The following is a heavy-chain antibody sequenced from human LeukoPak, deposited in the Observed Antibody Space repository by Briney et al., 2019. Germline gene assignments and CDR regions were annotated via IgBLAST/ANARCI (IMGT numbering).Heavy chain of an antibody. CDR2: ITSDGGRT. CDR3: ARSRGLDVHYYYYMDV. CDR1: GFTFSSYA. Sequence: PGGCLRLSCAASGFTFSSYAVHWVRQAPGKGLEYVSAITSDGGRTYYANSVKGRFTISRDNSKNTLYLQMGSLRAEDMAVYYCARSRGLDVHYYYYMDVWGKGTTVTVSS. D-gene: IGHD3-10*01. V-gene: IGHV3-64*01. J-gene: IGHJ6*03.